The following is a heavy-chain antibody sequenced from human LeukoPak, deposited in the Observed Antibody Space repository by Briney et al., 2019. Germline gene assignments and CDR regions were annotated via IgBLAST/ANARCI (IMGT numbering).Heavy chain of an antibody. CDR1: GGSVSSGGYC. D-gene: IGHD4-17*01. V-gene: IGHV4-30-2*01. J-gene: IGHJ5*02. Sequence: SQTLSLTCTVSGGSVSSGGYCWTSIRQPPGKGLELIGYIYQSGSTYYNPSLKSRVTISVDTSKNQFSLKLSSVTAADTAVYYCAGYSTVTTFFWFDPWGQGTLVTVSS. CDR2: IYQSGST. CDR3: AGYSTVTTFFWFDP.